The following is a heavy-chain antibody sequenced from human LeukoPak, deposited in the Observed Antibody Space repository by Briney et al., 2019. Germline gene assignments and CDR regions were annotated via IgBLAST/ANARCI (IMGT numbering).Heavy chain of an antibody. Sequence: GGSLRLSCAASGFTFSSFAMNWVRQAPGKGLEWVSVISGSGNSRNYADSVKGRFTISRDNSKNTLYLQMNSLRAEDTAVYYCAKISGVYCSSTSCFNYFDYWGQGTLVTVSS. CDR1: GFTFSSFA. J-gene: IGHJ4*02. CDR3: AKISGVYCSSTSCFNYFDY. CDR2: ISGSGNSR. V-gene: IGHV3-23*01. D-gene: IGHD2-2*01.